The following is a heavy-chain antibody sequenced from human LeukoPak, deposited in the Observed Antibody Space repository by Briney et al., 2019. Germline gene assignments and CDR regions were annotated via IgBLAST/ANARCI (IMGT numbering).Heavy chain of an antibody. J-gene: IGHJ4*02. D-gene: IGHD1-7*01. CDR1: GYTFTSYR. Sequence: ASVKVSCKASGYTFTSYRISWVRQAPGQGLQWLGWISASNGNTSYAQKFRDRVTMSTDTSTGTAYLDVRSLTSDDTAVYYCARDHSNWNYAPDFWGQGTLVIVSS. CDR3: ARDHSNWNYAPDF. V-gene: IGHV1-18*01. CDR2: ISASNGNT.